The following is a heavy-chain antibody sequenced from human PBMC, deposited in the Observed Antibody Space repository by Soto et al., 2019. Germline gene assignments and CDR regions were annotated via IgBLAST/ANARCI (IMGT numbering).Heavy chain of an antibody. V-gene: IGHV2-5*02. J-gene: IGHJ4*02. CDR3: AHGSGWLSDY. CDR1: GFSLSSPAVG. Sequence: QITLKESGPPLVKPTQTLTLTCTFSGFSLSSPAVGVNWIRQPPGKALEWLALIYWDNDTQYSPSLKSRLTITKDTSKNQVVLTLTNMDPADTATYYCAHGSGWLSDYWGQGTLVTVSS. CDR2: IYWDNDT. D-gene: IGHD6-19*01.